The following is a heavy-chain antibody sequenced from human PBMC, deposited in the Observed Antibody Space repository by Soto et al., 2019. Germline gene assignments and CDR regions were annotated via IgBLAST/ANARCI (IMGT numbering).Heavy chain of an antibody. V-gene: IGHV5-51*01. CDR1: GFTFDDYAGYW. CDR3: ARLPGVRGVFDGFNV. J-gene: IGHJ3*01. CDR2: IYPGDSDT. Sequence: GGSLRLSCVASGFTFDDYAGYWIGWVRQMPGKGLDWMGVIYPGDSDTRYSPSFHGQVTMSADKSISTAYLQWSSLKASDTAMYFCARLPGVRGVFDGFNVWGQGTMVTVSS. D-gene: IGHD3-10*01.